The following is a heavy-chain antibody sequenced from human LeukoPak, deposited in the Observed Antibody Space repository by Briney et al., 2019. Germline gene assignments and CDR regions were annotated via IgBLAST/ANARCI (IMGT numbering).Heavy chain of an antibody. CDR2: ISTYNHEA. D-gene: IGHD2-15*01. J-gene: IGHJ5*02. V-gene: IGHV1-18*01. CDR1: GYTFSDYG. CDR3: VRDYFCSGGSCDDCFDP. Sequence: ASVTVSCKASGYTFSDYGISWVRQAPGQGLEWMAWISTYNHEANYARKFRGRVTMTTDTAKSTAYMELGSLRSDDTAVYYCVRDYFCSGGSCDDCFDPWGQGTLVTVSS.